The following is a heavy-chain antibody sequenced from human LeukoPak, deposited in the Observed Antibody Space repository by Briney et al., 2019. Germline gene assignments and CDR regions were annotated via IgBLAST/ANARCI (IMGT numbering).Heavy chain of an antibody. V-gene: IGHV1-2*02. CDR3: ARDRDYFDY. CDR2: INPNSGGT. J-gene: IGHJ4*02. D-gene: IGHD5-24*01. Sequence: GASVKVSCKASGYTFTSYGISWVRQAPGQGLEWMGWINPNSGGTNYAQKFQGRVTMTRDTSISTAYMELSRLRSDDTAVYYCARDRDYFDYWGQGTLVTVSS. CDR1: GYTFTSYG.